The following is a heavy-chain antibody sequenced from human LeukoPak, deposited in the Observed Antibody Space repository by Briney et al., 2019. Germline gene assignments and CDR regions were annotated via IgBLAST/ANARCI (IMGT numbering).Heavy chain of an antibody. J-gene: IGHJ4*02. D-gene: IGHD3-10*01. CDR2: IIPIFGTA. Sequence: SVKVSCKAPGGTFSSYAISWVRQAPGQGLEWMGGIIPIFGTANYAQKFQGRVTITADKSTSTAYMELSSLRSEDTAVYYCARDKGRGMVRGHLWNWGQGTLVTVSS. CDR1: GGTFSSYA. V-gene: IGHV1-69*06. CDR3: ARDKGRGMVRGHLWN.